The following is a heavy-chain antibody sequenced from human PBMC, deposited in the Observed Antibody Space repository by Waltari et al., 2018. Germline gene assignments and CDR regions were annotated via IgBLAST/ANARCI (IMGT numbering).Heavy chain of an antibody. CDR1: GDRVSSNRGA. J-gene: IGHJ4*02. CDR2: TYYRSRWSY. CDR3: ARGVSQVCPGCLDY. D-gene: IGHD6-19*01. V-gene: IGHV6-1*01. Sequence: QVQLQQSGPGLVKPAQTLSLNCAISGDRVSSNRGARNWLRPAPSRGLEWLGRTYYRSRWSYDYAVSVKSRITINPDTSTNQFSLQLSSVTPDDTAVYYCARGVSQVCPGCLDYWGQGSLVTVSS.